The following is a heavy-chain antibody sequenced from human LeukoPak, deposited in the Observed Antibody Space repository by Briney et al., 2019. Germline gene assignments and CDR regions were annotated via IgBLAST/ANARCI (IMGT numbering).Heavy chain of an antibody. D-gene: IGHD2-2*01. V-gene: IGHV1-2*02. CDR3: ARPHCSSTSCYDTEGYYFDY. CDR1: GYTFTGYY. CDR2: INPNSGGT. J-gene: IGHJ4*02. Sequence: GASVKVSCKASGYTFTGYYMHWVRQAPGQGLEWMGWINPNSGGTNYAQKFQGRVTMTRDTSISTAYMELSRLRSDDTAVYYCARPHCSSTSCYDTEGYYFDYWGQGTLVTVSS.